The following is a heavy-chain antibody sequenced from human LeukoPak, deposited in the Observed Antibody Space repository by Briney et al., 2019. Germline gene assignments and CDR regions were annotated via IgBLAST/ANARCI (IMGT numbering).Heavy chain of an antibody. D-gene: IGHD3-22*01. CDR3: ARHYFDSGAYYAIDAFTV. Sequence: PSETLSLTCTVSGGSISSYYWGWIRQPPGMGMEWIGYIYYRGSTNYNPSLKSRVTISLDTSRNQFSLKLTSVTPADTAVYYCARHYFDSGAYYAIDAFTVWGRGTMVTVSS. V-gene: IGHV4-59*01. CDR2: IYYRGST. CDR1: GGSISSYY. J-gene: IGHJ3*01.